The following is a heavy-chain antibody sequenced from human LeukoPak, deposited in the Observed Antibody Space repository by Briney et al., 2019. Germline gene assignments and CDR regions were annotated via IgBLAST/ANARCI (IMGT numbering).Heavy chain of an antibody. CDR3: ARHYYGSGTYYNF. CDR1: GFTFTSYW. D-gene: IGHD3-10*01. CDR2: INTDGSII. V-gene: IGHV3-74*01. Sequence: GGSLRLSCAASGFTFTSYWMHWVRQAPEKGLVWVSRINTDGSIIDYADSVKGRFTISRDNATNTLYLQMNNLRAEDTAVYYCARHYYGSGTYYNFWGQGTLVTVSS. J-gene: IGHJ4*02.